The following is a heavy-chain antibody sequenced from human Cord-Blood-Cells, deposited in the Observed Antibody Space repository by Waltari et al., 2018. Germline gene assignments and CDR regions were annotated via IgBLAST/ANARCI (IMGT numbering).Heavy chain of an antibody. CDR2: IWYDGSNK. CDR3: ARRGSSSEYFDY. CDR1: GFTFSRCG. V-gene: IGHV3-33*01. D-gene: IGHD6-6*01. J-gene: IGHJ4*02. Sequence: QVQLMESGAGVVHPGRSLRLTCASSGFTFSRCGHHWVRQAPGKGLEWVAVIWYDGSNKYYAGSVKGRFTISRDNSKNTLYLQMNSLRAEDTVVYYCARRGSSSEYFDYWGQGTLVTVSS.